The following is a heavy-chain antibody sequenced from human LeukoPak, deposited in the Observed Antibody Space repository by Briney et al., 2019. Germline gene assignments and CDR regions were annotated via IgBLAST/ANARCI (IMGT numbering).Heavy chain of an antibody. CDR1: GYTFTSYG. Sequence: ASVKVSCKASGYTFTSYGISWVRQAPGQGLEWMGWISAYNGNTNYAQKLQGRVTMTTDTSTSTAYMELRSLRSDDTAVYYCARVPGHDGYYYYGMDVWGQGTTVTVSS. CDR2: ISAYNGNT. V-gene: IGHV1-18*01. CDR3: ARVPGHDGYYYYGMDV. J-gene: IGHJ6*02.